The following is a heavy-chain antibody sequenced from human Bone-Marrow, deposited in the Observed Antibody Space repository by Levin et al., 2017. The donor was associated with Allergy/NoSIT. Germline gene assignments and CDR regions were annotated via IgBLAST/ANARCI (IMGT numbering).Heavy chain of an antibody. CDR3: AKLPDEFGSSGYVTNAEYFQH. D-gene: IGHD3-22*01. J-gene: IGHJ1*01. V-gene: IGHV3-30*18. CDR1: GFTFSSYG. CDR2: ISYDGSNK. Sequence: GESLKISCAASGFTFSSYGMHWVRQAPGKGLEWVAVISYDGSNKYYADSVKGRFTISRDNSKNTLYLQMNSLRAEDTAVYYCAKLPDEFGSSGYVTNAEYFQHWGQGTLVTVSS.